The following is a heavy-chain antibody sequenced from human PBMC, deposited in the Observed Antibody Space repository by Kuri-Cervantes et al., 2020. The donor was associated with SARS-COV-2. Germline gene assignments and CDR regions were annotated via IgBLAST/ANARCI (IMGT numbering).Heavy chain of an antibody. CDR3: ASGNSWELLFIVTPPYYYYGMDV. CDR1: GFTLSNYN. J-gene: IGHJ6*02. D-gene: IGHD1-26*01. Sequence: ETLSLTCAASGFTLSNYNMNWVRQAPGKGLEWVSYISTSSSTIYYVDSVEGRFTISRDNAKNTLFLQMNSLRAEDTAVYYCASGNSWELLFIVTPPYYYYGMDVWGQGTTVTVSS. V-gene: IGHV3-48*01. CDR2: ISTSSSTI.